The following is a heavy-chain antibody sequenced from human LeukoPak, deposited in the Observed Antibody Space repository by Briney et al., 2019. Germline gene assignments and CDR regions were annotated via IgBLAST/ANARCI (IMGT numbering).Heavy chain of an antibody. D-gene: IGHD3-22*01. J-gene: IGHJ3*02. CDR2: ISSSSISI. CDR3: ARGLYYYDSHDTFNI. V-gene: IGHV3-48*01. CDR1: GFTFNTYN. Sequence: PGGSLRLSCAASGFTFNTYNMNWVRQAPGKGLEWVSSISSSSISIFYADSVKGRFTISRDNAKNSLYLQMNSLRGDDTAMYYCARGLYYYDSHDTFNIWGQGTMVTVSS.